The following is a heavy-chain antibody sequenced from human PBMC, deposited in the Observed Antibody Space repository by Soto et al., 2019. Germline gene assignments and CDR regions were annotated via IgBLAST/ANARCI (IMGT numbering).Heavy chain of an antibody. Sequence: GGSLRLSCAASGFTFSSYAMSWVRQAPGKGLEWVSAISGSGGSTYYADSVKGRFTISRDNSKNTLYLQMDSLRAEDTAVYYCAKCDGGDRSFDYWGQGTLVTVSS. CDR1: GFTFSSYA. D-gene: IGHD2-21*02. V-gene: IGHV3-23*01. CDR3: AKCDGGDRSFDY. J-gene: IGHJ4*02. CDR2: ISGSGGST.